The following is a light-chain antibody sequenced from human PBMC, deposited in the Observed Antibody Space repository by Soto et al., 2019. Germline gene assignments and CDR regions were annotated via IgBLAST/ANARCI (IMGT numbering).Light chain of an antibody. CDR1: ESIANY. V-gene: IGKV1-39*01. Sequence: DIQMTQSPFSLSVSVGDRVTITCRASESIANYLNWYQQKPGKAPNLLIYAASDLQSGVPSRFSGSGSGTDFTLTISSLQTEDFATYFCQQSYISPYTFGQGTKLDI. J-gene: IGKJ2*01. CDR3: QQSYISPYT. CDR2: AAS.